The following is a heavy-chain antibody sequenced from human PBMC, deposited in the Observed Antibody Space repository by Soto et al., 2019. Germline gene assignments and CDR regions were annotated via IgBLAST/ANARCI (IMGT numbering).Heavy chain of an antibody. Sequence: GGSLRLSCAASGFTFSSYWMSWVRQAPGKGLEWVANIKQDGSEKYYVDSVKGRFTISRDNAKNSLYLQMNSLRAEDTAVYYCARDRSGVTMVRGVIITPPNYYYGMDVWGQGTTVTVSS. D-gene: IGHD3-10*01. CDR1: GFTFSSYW. CDR3: ARDRSGVTMVRGVIITPPNYYYGMDV. J-gene: IGHJ6*02. V-gene: IGHV3-7*01. CDR2: IKQDGSEK.